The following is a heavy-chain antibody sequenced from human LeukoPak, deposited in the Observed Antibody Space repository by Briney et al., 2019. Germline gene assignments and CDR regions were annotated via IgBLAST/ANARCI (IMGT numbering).Heavy chain of an antibody. V-gene: IGHV3-30*03. J-gene: IGHJ4*02. D-gene: IGHD1-26*01. Sequence: GGSLRLSCEASGFTFSSYGIHWVRQAPDKGLEWVAVVSYDGSDKYYADSVKGRFTISRDNSKNTLYLQVNSLKVEDTAVYYCTTDLKESGSDTTTGFQYWGQGTLVTVSS. CDR2: VSYDGSDK. CDR1: GFTFSSYG. CDR3: TTDLKESGSDTTTGFQY.